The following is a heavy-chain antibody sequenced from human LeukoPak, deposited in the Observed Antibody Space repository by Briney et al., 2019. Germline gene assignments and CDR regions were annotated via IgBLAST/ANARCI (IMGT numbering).Heavy chain of an antibody. Sequence: GGSLRLSCAGSGFTFSSYEMNWVRQAPGKGLEWVSYISSSGSTIYYADSVKGRFTISRDNAKNSLYLQMNSLRAEDTAVYYCAGALGYCSSTSCYAENWFDPWGQGTLVTVSS. V-gene: IGHV3-48*03. CDR1: GFTFSSYE. J-gene: IGHJ5*02. D-gene: IGHD2-2*01. CDR3: AGALGYCSSTSCYAENWFDP. CDR2: ISSSGSTI.